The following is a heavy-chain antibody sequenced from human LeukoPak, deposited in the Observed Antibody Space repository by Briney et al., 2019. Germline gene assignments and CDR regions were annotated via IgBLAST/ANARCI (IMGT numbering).Heavy chain of an antibody. Sequence: ASVKVSCKAAGYTFIDYRIHWVRQGPEQGLEWMGRINPKNGGTRLAQRLQGRVTMTRDTSTGTVYMELSSLRSDDTAVYYCATKKTPLYCGGDCYSGLGWFDPWGQGTLITVSS. J-gene: IGHJ5*02. CDR1: GYTFIDYR. V-gene: IGHV1-2*06. CDR3: ATKKTPLYCGGDCYSGLGWFDP. D-gene: IGHD2-21*02. CDR2: INPKNGGT.